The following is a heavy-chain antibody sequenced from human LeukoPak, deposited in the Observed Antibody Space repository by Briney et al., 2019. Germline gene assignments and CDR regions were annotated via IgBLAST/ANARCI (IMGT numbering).Heavy chain of an antibody. V-gene: IGHV3-23*01. CDR1: GFTFSSHA. D-gene: IGHD3-10*01. J-gene: IGHJ3*01. CDR3: AKDRSGGDAFDV. CDR2: ISGVSGDT. Sequence: PGGSLRLSCATSGFTFSSHAMSWVRQAPGKGLEWVSAISGVSGDTYDADSVKGRFTISRDNSKNTLYLQMDSLRAEDTALYYCAKDRSGGDAFDVWGQGTMVTVSP.